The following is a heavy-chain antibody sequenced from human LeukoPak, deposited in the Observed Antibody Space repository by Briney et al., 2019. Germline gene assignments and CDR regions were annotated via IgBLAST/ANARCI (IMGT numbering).Heavy chain of an antibody. CDR2: IWYDGSNK. D-gene: IGHD1-26*01. V-gene: IGHV3-33*01. Sequence: GGSLRLSCAASGFTFRNYGMHWVRQAPGKGLEWVALIWYDGSNKDYADSVRGRFTISRDNSKNTLYLQMNSLRAEDTAVYYSATVRTTWYVENWGQGTLVTVSS. J-gene: IGHJ4*02. CDR1: GFTFRNYG. CDR3: ATVRTTWYVEN.